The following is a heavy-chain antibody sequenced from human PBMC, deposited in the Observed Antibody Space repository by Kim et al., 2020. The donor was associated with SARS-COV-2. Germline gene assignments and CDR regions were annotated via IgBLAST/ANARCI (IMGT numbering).Heavy chain of an antibody. D-gene: IGHD2-15*01. CDR1: GFTFSSYA. CDR3: ASGEVAPNY. CDR2: ISYDGSNK. J-gene: IGHJ4*02. Sequence: GGSLRLSCAASGFTFSSYAMHWVRQAPGKGLEWVAVISYDGSNKYYADSVKGRFTISRDNSKNTLYLQMNSLRAEDTAVYYCASGEVAPNYWGQGTLVTVSS. V-gene: IGHV3-30-3*01.